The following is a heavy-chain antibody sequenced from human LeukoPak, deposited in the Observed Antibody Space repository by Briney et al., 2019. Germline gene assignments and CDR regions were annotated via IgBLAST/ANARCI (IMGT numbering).Heavy chain of an antibody. CDR3: ASSGWYSGVFDY. CDR1: GFTFSSYV. J-gene: IGHJ4*02. D-gene: IGHD6-19*01. V-gene: IGHV3-33*01. Sequence: PGGSLRLSCAASGFTFSSYVMHWVRQAPGKGLEWVAVIWADGSNKYYADSVKGRFTISRDNFKNTLYLEMNSLRAEDTAVYYCASSGWYSGVFDYWGQGTLVTVSS. CDR2: IWADGSNK.